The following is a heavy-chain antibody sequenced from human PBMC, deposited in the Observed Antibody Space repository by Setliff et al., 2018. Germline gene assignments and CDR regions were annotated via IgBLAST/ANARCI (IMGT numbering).Heavy chain of an antibody. J-gene: IGHJ5*02. V-gene: IGHV4-61*09. Sequence: SETLSLTCTVSGDSISSGSYYWTWIRQPAGKGLEWIGHFHTGGSTNYNRSLRRRVSISVDTSKNQFSLKLSSVTAADTATYYCARAGPTVTFFRVLVISWWDPWGQGSLVTV. CDR2: FHTGGST. D-gene: IGHD3-3*01. CDR3: ARAGPTVTFFRVLVISWWDP. CDR1: GDSISSGSYY.